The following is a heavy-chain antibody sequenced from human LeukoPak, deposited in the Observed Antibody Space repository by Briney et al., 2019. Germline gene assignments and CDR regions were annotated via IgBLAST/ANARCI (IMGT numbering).Heavy chain of an antibody. CDR2: VSRCGSTT. J-gene: IGHJ4*02. CDR1: GFSFSSFE. D-gene: IGHD4-17*01. Sequence: PGGSLRLSCAASGFSFSSFEMNWVRQAPGKGLEWVSYVSRCGSTTYYADSVKGRFTISRDNAKNSLYLQMNSLGFGGTACYYCGKSTVTNYFDDWGQGTLVTVSS. CDR3: GKSTVTNYFDD. V-gene: IGHV3-48*03.